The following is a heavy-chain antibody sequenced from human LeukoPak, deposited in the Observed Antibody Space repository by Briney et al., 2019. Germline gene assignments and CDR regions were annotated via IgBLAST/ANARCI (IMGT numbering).Heavy chain of an antibody. CDR1: GFTFSSYV. CDR2: ISSSGGST. J-gene: IGHJ4*02. CDR3: AKGEEQQPRKFNY. D-gene: IGHD6-13*01. V-gene: IGHV3-23*01. Sequence: PGGSLRLFCAASGFTFSSYVMSWVRQAPGKGLEWVSAISSSGGSTYFADSVKGRFTISRDNSKKTLYLQMNSLRAEDTAVYYCAKGEEQQPRKFNYWGQGTLVTVSS.